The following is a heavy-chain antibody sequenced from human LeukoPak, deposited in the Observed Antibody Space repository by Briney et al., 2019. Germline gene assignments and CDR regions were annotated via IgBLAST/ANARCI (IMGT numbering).Heavy chain of an antibody. CDR2: IYTSGST. D-gene: IGHD4-23*01. CDR1: GGSISSYY. V-gene: IGHV4-4*07. J-gene: IGHJ3*02. Sequence: SETLSLTCTVSGGSISSYYWSWIRQPAGKGLEWIGRIYTSGSTNYNPSLKSRVTMSVDTSKNQFSLKLSSVAAADTAVYYCARDWVRWDAFDIWGQGQWSPSLQ. CDR3: ARDWVRWDAFDI.